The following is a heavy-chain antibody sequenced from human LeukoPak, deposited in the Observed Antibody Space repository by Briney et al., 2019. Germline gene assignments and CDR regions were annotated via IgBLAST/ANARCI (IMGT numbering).Heavy chain of an antibody. CDR3: AKDRGYCSGGSCYYFDY. CDR1: GFTFSSYG. Sequence: GGSLRLSCAASGFTFSSYGMHWVRQAPGKGLEWVAFIRCDGSNKYYADSVKGRFTISRDNSKNTLYLQMNSLRAEDTAVYYCAKDRGYCSGGSCYYFDYWGQGTLVTVSS. D-gene: IGHD2-15*01. V-gene: IGHV3-30*02. J-gene: IGHJ4*02. CDR2: IRCDGSNK.